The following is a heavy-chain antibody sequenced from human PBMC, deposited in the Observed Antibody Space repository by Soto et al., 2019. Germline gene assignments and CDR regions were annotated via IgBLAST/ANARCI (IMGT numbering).Heavy chain of an antibody. D-gene: IGHD3-3*02. J-gene: IGHJ5*01. CDR2: ISESGVNT. CDR1: GFTFSSYA. Sequence: GGSLRLSCAAPGFTFSSYAMSWVRQAPGRGLEWVSGISESGVNTFYADSVKGRFTISRDNSKNTLYLQMNSLRAEDTAVYYCAQQSSAPLAWFDSWGQGTLVTVSS. CDR3: AQQSSAPLAWFDS. V-gene: IGHV3-23*01.